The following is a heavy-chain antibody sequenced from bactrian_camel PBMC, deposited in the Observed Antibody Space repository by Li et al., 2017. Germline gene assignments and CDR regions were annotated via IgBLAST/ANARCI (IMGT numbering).Heavy chain of an antibody. CDR2: ISGDGRT. J-gene: IGHJ6*01. CDR1: GFTFDVAD. V-gene: IGHV3S55*01. D-gene: IGHD2*01. Sequence: HVQLVESGGGSVQAGGSLTLSCTASGFTFDVADMGWYRQAPGKDCELVSVISGDGRTHYAASVEGRFTISRDNAKNTVYLQMNSLKPEDTAMYYCAARGPYCYTKLSVRDFTYWGQGTQVTVS. CDR3: AARGPYCYTKLSVRDFTY.